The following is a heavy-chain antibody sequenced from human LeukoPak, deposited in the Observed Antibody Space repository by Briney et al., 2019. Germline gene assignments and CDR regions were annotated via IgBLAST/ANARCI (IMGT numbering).Heavy chain of an antibody. D-gene: IGHD6-19*01. V-gene: IGHV4-59*01. J-gene: IGHJ4*02. Sequence: SETLSLTCTVSGGSISSYYWSWIRQPPGKGLEWIGYIHYSGSTHYNPSLKSRVTISVDTSKNQFSLKLSSVTAADTAVYYCARRYSSGWYEYYFDYWGQGTLVTVSS. CDR1: GGSISSYY. CDR2: IHYSGST. CDR3: ARRYSSGWYEYYFDY.